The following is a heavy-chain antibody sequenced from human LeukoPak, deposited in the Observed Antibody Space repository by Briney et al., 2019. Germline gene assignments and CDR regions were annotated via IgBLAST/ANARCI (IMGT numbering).Heavy chain of an antibody. CDR2: ISWNSGSI. Sequence: GGSLRLSCAASGFTFDDYAMHWVRQAPGKGLEWVSGISWNSGSIGYADSVKGRFTISRDNAKNSLYLQMNSLRAEDMALYYCAKGVAGTLNYYFDYWGQGTLVTVSS. J-gene: IGHJ4*02. V-gene: IGHV3-9*03. CDR3: AKGVAGTLNYYFDY. CDR1: GFTFDDYA. D-gene: IGHD6-19*01.